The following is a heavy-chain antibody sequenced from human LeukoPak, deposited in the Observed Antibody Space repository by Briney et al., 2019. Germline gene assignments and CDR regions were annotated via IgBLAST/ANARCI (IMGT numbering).Heavy chain of an antibody. J-gene: IGHJ4*02. Sequence: GGSLRLSCAASGFIFSNYAMHWVRQAPGKGLEWVAIISYDGGNRYYADSVKDRFTISRDNSKSTLYLQMNSLRAEDMAVYYCARDGARERSGSMDYWGQGTLVTVSS. V-gene: IGHV3-30-3*01. CDR2: ISYDGGNR. D-gene: IGHD3-3*01. CDR3: ARDGARERSGSMDY. CDR1: GFIFSNYA.